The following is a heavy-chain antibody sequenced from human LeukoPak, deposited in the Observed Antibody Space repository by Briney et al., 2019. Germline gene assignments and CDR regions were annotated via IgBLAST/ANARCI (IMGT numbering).Heavy chain of an antibody. CDR3: ASDWDY. V-gene: IGHV3-7*05. CDR1: GFTFSNAW. Sequence: GGSLRLSCAASGFTFSNAWMTWVRQAPGKGLEWVANIKQDGSEKYYVDSVKGRFTISRDNAKNSLYLQLNSLRAEDTAVYFCASDWDYWGQGTLVTVSS. CDR2: IKQDGSEK. J-gene: IGHJ4*02.